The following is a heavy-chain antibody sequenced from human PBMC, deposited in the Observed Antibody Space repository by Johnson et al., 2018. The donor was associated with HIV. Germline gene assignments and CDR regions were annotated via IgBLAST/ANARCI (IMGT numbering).Heavy chain of an antibody. CDR2: TNSDGSST. J-gene: IGHJ3*02. D-gene: IGHD2-8*01. CDR1: GFTFSSYA. V-gene: IGHV3-74*02. CDR3: AKGLMRGAFDM. Sequence: VQLVESGGGLVQPGGSLRLSCAASGFTFSSYAMSWVRQAPGKGLVWVSRTNSDGSSTTYADSVKGRFTISRDKAKDTLHLQMNSLRAEDTAVYYCAKGLMRGAFDMWGQGTMVTVSS.